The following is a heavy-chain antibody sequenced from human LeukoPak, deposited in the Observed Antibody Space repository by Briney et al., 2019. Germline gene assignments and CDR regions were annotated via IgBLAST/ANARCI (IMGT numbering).Heavy chain of an antibody. CDR2: IYYSGST. D-gene: IGHD3-22*01. Sequence: SETLSLTCTVSGASISSYYWSWIRQPPGKGLEWIGSIYYSGSTYYNPSLKSRVTISVNTSKNQFSLKLSSVTAADTAVYYCARYTDYYDSSGYYVGKYYFDYWGQGTLVTVSS. CDR1: GASISSYY. V-gene: IGHV4-59*12. CDR3: ARYTDYYDSSGYYVGKYYFDY. J-gene: IGHJ4*02.